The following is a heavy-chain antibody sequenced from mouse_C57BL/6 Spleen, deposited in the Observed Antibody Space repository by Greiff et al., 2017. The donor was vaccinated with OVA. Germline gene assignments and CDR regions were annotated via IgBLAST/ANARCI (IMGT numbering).Heavy chain of an antibody. J-gene: IGHJ4*01. CDR3: ARLIYYYGSSYAMDY. CDR1: EFTFTDYY. CDR2: IRNKANGYTT. V-gene: IGHV7-3*01. Sequence: EVKLVESGGGLVQPGGSLSLSCAASEFTFTDYYMSWVRQPPGKALEWLGFIRNKANGYTTEYSASVKGRFTISRDNSQSILYLQMNALRAEDSATYYCARLIYYYGSSYAMDYWGQGTSVTVSS. D-gene: IGHD1-1*01.